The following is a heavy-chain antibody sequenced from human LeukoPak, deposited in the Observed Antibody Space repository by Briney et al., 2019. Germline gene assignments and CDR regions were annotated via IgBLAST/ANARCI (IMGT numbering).Heavy chain of an antibody. Sequence: ASVKDSCKPSLYTFTAYAMHSVPQAPGQGLESMGRINPKSGVTNYAQKLRGGVTLTTDTSISTGYMELSRLTPGDTVVYYCGRGNLSFDPWGQGTLVIVSS. V-gene: IGHV1-2*05. CDR3: GRGNLSFDP. CDR2: INPKSGVT. CDR1: LYTFTAYA. J-gene: IGHJ5*02.